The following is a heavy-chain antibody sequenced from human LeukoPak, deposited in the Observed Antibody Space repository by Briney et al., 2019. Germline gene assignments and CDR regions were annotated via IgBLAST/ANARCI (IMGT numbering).Heavy chain of an antibody. Sequence: GGSLRLSCAASGFTFSDYYMGWIRQAPGKGLEWVSYISSSGSTIYYADSVKGRFTISRDNAKNSLYLQMNSLRAEDTAVYYCARDCTSTVCHDYWGQGTLVTVSS. CDR3: ARDCTSTVCHDY. CDR1: GFTFSDYY. CDR2: ISSSGSTI. V-gene: IGHV3-11*01. J-gene: IGHJ4*02. D-gene: IGHD2-2*01.